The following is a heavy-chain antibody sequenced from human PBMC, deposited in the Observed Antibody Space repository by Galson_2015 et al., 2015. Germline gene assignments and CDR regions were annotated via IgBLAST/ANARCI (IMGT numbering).Heavy chain of an antibody. J-gene: IGHJ6*02. Sequence: LRLSCAASGFTFSNYWMTWVRQAPGKGLEWVANIKPDGSEKYYVDSVKGRFTITRDNAKNSLFLQMNSLRAEDTAVYYCARDRFNAYEIYYYFYGMDVWGQGTTVTVSS. CDR1: GFTFSNYW. CDR2: IKPDGSEK. D-gene: IGHD5-12*01. CDR3: ARDRFNAYEIYYYFYGMDV. V-gene: IGHV3-7*03.